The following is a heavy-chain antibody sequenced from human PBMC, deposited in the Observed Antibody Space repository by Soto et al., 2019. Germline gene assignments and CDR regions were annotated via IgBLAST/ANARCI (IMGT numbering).Heavy chain of an antibody. CDR1: GGTFSRYA. D-gene: IGHD3-3*01. CDR3: ARSHYYDFWSGYSYFDY. Sequence: SVKVSCKPSGGTFSRYAISWVRQAPGQGLEWMGGIIPIFGTASYAQKFQGRVTITADESTSTAYMELSSLRSEDTAVYYCARSHYYDFWSGYSYFDYWGQGTLVTVSS. CDR2: IIPIFGTA. V-gene: IGHV1-69*13. J-gene: IGHJ4*02.